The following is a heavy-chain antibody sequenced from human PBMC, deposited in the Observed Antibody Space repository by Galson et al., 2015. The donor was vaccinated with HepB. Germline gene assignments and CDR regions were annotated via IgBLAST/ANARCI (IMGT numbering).Heavy chain of an antibody. D-gene: IGHD3-10*01. J-gene: IGHJ6*02. CDR2: ISGSGGST. V-gene: IGHV3-23*01. CDR1: GFTFSSYA. CDR3: AKDDLDYYGSGSYLHYYYYGMTS. Sequence: SLRLSCAASGFTFSSYAMSWVRQAPGKGLEWVSAISGSGGSTYYADSVKGRFTISRDNSKNTLYLQVNSLRAEDTAVYYCAKDDLDYYGSGSYLHYYYYGMTSGAKGPRSPSP.